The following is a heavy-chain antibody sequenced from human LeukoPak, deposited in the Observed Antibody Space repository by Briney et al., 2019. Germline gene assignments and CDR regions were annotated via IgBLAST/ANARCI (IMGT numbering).Heavy chain of an antibody. CDR1: GYTFTSYG. Sequence: ASVKVSCKASGYTFTSYGISWVRQAPGQGLEWMGWISAHNGNTNYAQKLQGRVTMTRDTSTSTVYMELSSLRSEDTAVYYCARYSSSLDWGQGTLVTVSS. CDR2: ISAHNGNT. D-gene: IGHD6-13*01. V-gene: IGHV1-18*01. J-gene: IGHJ4*02. CDR3: ARYSSSLD.